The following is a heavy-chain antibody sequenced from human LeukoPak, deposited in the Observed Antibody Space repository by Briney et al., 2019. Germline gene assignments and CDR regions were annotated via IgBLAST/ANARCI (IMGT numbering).Heavy chain of an antibody. V-gene: IGHV3-21*01. Sequence: ETLSLTCAVYGGSFSGYYWSWIRQPPGKGLEWVSSISSSSSYIYYADSVKGRFTISRDNAKNSLYLQMNSLRAEDTAVYYCARQYSSSWYVTYYYYGMDVWGQGTTVTVSS. D-gene: IGHD6-13*01. CDR1: GGSFSGYY. CDR3: ARQYSSSWYVTYYYYGMDV. J-gene: IGHJ6*02. CDR2: ISSSSSYI.